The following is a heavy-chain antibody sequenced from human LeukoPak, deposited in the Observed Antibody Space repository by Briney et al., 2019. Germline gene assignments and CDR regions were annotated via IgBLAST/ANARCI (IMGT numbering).Heavy chain of an antibody. CDR2: IIPILGIA. D-gene: IGHD1-14*01. CDR3: ARDPVWVNHPIDY. J-gene: IGHJ4*02. V-gene: IGHV1-69*04. Sequence: ASVKVSRKASGGTFSSYAISWVRQAPGQGLEGLGRIIPILGIANYAQKFQGRVTITADKSTSTAYMELSSLRSEDTAVYYCARDPVWVNHPIDYWGQGTLVTVSS. CDR1: GGTFSSYA.